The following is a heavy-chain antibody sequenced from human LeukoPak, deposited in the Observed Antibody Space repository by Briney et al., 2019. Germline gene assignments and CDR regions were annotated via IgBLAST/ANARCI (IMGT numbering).Heavy chain of an antibody. Sequence: ASVKVSCKVSGHTLIDLSIHWVRQAPGKGLEWMGGFEPEDGETLYAQKFQGRVTMTEDTSTDTAYMELSSLRSEDTAIYFCANLRGGITCCDAFDVWGQGTVVIVSS. V-gene: IGHV1-24*01. CDR3: ANLRGGITCCDAFDV. CDR2: FEPEDGET. J-gene: IGHJ3*01. D-gene: IGHD3-10*01. CDR1: GHTLIDLS.